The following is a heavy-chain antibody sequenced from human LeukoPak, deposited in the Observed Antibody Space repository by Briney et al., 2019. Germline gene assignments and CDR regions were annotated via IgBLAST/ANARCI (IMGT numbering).Heavy chain of an antibody. D-gene: IGHD6-19*01. CDR1: GGSISSSSYY. Sequence: SETLSLTCTVSGGSISSSSYYWGWIRQPPGKGLEWIGYIYYTGSTNYNPSLKSRVTISVDTSKNQFSLKLSSVTAADTAVYYCARHEGIAVAGSKRTSPFDYWGQGTLVTASS. V-gene: IGHV4-61*05. J-gene: IGHJ4*02. CDR2: IYYTGST. CDR3: ARHEGIAVAGSKRTSPFDY.